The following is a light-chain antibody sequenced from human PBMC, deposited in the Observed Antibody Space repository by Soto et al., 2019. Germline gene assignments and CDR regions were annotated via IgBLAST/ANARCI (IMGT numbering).Light chain of an antibody. J-gene: IGKJ1*01. CDR1: QSINSY. CDR3: LQLYRTPWT. CDR2: AAS. V-gene: IGKV1-39*01. Sequence: DIQMTQSPSSLSASVGDRVTITCRASQSINSYLNWYQQKPGKAPKLLIYAASSLQSGVPSRFSASGSVTDFILTISSLQPEDFASYYCLQLYRTPWTFGQGTKVEFK.